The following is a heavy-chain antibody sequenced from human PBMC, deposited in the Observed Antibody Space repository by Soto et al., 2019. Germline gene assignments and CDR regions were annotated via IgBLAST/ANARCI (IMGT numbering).Heavy chain of an antibody. J-gene: IGHJ6*02. D-gene: IGHD3-16*01. CDR3: ARAGGWGNYYGMHG. Sequence: PSETLSLTCSVSGASIRSYYWHWIRQPPGKGLEWIGEIYHSGSTNYNPSLKSRVTISVDKSKNQFSLKLSSVTAADTAVYYCARAGGWGNYYGMHGWGQGTTVTVSS. CDR2: IYHSGST. V-gene: IGHV4-59*12. CDR1: GASIRSYY.